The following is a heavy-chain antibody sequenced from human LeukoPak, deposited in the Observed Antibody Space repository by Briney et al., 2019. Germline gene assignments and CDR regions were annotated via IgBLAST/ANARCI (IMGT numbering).Heavy chain of an antibody. CDR2: INPNSGGT. Sequence: ASVKVSCKASGYTFTDYYINWLRQAPGHGLEWMGWINPNSGGTNYAQKFRGRVTMTRDTSISTAYMELSRLTSDDTAVYYCARDFRDYFFYYCGQGTLVTVSS. CDR3: ARDFRDYFFYY. J-gene: IGHJ4*02. V-gene: IGHV1-2*02. CDR1: GYTFTDYY.